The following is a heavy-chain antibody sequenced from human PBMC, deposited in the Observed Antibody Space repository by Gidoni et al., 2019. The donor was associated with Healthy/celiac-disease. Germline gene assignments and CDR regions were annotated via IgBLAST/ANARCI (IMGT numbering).Heavy chain of an antibody. J-gene: IGHJ4*02. V-gene: IGHV1-24*01. CDR2: FDPEDGET. D-gene: IGHD3-22*01. CDR3: ATEGYYYDSSGYYFDYFDY. CDR1: GYTLTELS. Sequence: QVQLVQSGAEVKKPGASVKVSCKVSGYTLTELSMHWVRQATGKGLEWMGGFDPEDGETIYAQKFQGRVTMTEDTSTDTAYMELSSLRSEDTAVYYCATEGYYYDSSGYYFDYFDYWGQGTLVTVSS.